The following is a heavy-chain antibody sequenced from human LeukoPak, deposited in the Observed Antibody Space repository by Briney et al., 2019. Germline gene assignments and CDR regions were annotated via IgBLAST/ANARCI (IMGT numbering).Heavy chain of an antibody. Sequence: GGSLRLSCAASGFTFSSYAMSWVRQAPGKGLEWVSAISGSGGSTYYADSVKGRFTISRDNAKNSLYLQMNSLRAEDTAVYYCARPVEMATIGDFDYWGQGTLVTVSS. CDR3: ARPVEMATIGDFDY. CDR2: ISGSGGST. V-gene: IGHV3-23*01. J-gene: IGHJ4*02. CDR1: GFTFSSYA. D-gene: IGHD5-24*01.